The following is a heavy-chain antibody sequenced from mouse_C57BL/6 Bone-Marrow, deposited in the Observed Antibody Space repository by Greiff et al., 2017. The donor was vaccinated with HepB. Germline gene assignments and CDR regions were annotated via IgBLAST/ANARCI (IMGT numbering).Heavy chain of an antibody. CDR2: INPSTGGT. CDR3: ARSGVYYGNY. V-gene: IGHV1-42*01. D-gene: IGHD2-1*01. J-gene: IGHJ2*01. Sequence: VQLQQSGPELVKPGASVKISCKASGYSFPGYYMNWVKQSPEKSLEWIGEINPSTGGTTYNQKFKAKATLTVDKSSSTAYMQLKSLTSEDSAVYYCARSGVYYGNYWGQGTTLTVSS. CDR1: GYSFPGYY.